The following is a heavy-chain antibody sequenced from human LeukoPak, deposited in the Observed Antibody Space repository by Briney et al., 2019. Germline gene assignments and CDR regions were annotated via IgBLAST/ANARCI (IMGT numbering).Heavy chain of an antibody. Sequence: GGSLRLSCAASGFTFDDYAMHWVRHAPGKGLEWVSGISWNSGSIGYADSVKGRFTISRDNAKNSLYLQMNSLRAEDTALYYCAKGPRGSGSSPFDYWGQGTLVTVSS. V-gene: IGHV3-9*01. CDR2: ISWNSGSI. D-gene: IGHD3-10*01. J-gene: IGHJ4*02. CDR3: AKGPRGSGSSPFDY. CDR1: GFTFDDYA.